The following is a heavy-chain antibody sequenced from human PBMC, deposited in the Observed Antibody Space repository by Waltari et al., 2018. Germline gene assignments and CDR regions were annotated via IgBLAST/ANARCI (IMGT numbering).Heavy chain of an antibody. Sequence: QVQLVESGGGVVQPGRSLRLSCAASGFTFSSYGMHWVRQAPGKGLEWVAVILYDGSNKYYADSVKGRFTISRDNSKNTLYPQMNSLRAEDTAVYYCARDGDYALTTVAYYYYGMDVWGQGTTVTVSS. V-gene: IGHV3-33*01. J-gene: IGHJ6*02. CDR1: GFTFSSYG. CDR3: ARDGDYALTTVAYYYYGMDV. D-gene: IGHD4-17*01. CDR2: ILYDGSNK.